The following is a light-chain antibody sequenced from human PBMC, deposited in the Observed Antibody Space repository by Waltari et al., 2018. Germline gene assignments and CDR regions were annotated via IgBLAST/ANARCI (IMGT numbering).Light chain of an antibody. CDR3: QQYTIYPLT. CDR2: KAS. J-gene: IGKJ4*01. Sequence: DVQMTQSPATLSASVGDRVTITCRASQSITDWLAWYQQKPGKAPKLPIYKASTLESGVPSRFIGTRSGTEFTLTISNLQPDDFATYYCQQYTIYPLTFGGGTKVAI. CDR1: QSITDW. V-gene: IGKV1-5*03.